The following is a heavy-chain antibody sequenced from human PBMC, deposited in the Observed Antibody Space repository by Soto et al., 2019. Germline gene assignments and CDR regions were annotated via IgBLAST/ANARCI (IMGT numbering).Heavy chain of an antibody. D-gene: IGHD3-16*02. V-gene: IGHV3-23*01. CDR2: ISGSGGST. CDR1: GFTFSSYA. J-gene: IGHJ4*02. CDR3: RGGGYDYVWGSYRYWGLDFDY. Sequence: EVQLLESGGGLVQPGGSLRLSCAASGFTFSSYAMSWVRQAPGKGLEWVSAISGSGGSTYYADSVKGRFTISRDNSKKPRYWKMNGLRGEDRAGFYGRGGGYDYVWGSYRYWGLDFDYWGQGTLVTVSS.